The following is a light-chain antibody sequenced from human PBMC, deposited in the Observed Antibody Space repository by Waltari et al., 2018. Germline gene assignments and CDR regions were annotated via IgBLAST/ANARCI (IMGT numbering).Light chain of an antibody. CDR1: SSDVGAYKY. J-gene: IGLJ3*02. V-gene: IGLV2-14*03. CDR2: DVS. CDR3: SSYTSSSSRL. Sequence: QSALTQPASVSGSPGQPITISCTGTSSDVGAYKYVSWYQQHPGKAPKLMIFDVSNRPSGVSTRFSGSKSGNTASLTISGLQAEDEAVYHCSSYTSSSSRLFGGGTKVTVL.